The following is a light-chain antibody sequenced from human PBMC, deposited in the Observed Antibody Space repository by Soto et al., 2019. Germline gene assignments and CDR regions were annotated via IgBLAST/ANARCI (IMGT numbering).Light chain of an antibody. CDR1: SSDVGAYDF. CDR2: EVS. J-gene: IGLJ1*01. CDR3: SSHTTSNTRV. Sequence: QSALTQPASVSGSPGQSIAISCTGTSSDVGAYDFVSWYQQHPDKAPKLLIYEVSNRPSGVSDRFSGSKSVNTATLTISGLQADDEADYYCSSHTTSNTRVFGTGTKVTVL. V-gene: IGLV2-14*03.